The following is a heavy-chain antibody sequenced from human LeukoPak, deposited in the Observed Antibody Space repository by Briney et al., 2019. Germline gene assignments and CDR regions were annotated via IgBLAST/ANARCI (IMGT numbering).Heavy chain of an antibody. CDR1: GGTFTIHA. CDR2: IIPILGIT. J-gene: IGHJ4*02. V-gene: IGHV1-69*04. CDR3: ARGYTGSPVGDY. D-gene: IGHD1-26*01. Sequence: ASVTVSCTASGGTFTIHALSWVRQAPGQGLEWMGRIIPILGITDYVQKFQGRVTITADKSATTAYMELSSLRSEDTAMYYCARGYTGSPVGDYWGQGSLVIVS.